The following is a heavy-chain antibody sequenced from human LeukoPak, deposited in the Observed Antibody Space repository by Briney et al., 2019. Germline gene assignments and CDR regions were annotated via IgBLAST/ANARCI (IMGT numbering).Heavy chain of an antibody. Sequence: SETLSLTCTVSGGSISSYYWSWIRQPPGKGLEWIGYIYYSGSTNYNPSLKSRVTISVDTSKNQFSLKLSSVTAADTAVYYCARLNYGDSFDYWGQGTLVTVSS. CDR3: ARLNYGDSFDY. V-gene: IGHV4-59*01. CDR2: IYYSGST. CDR1: GGSISSYY. D-gene: IGHD4-17*01. J-gene: IGHJ4*02.